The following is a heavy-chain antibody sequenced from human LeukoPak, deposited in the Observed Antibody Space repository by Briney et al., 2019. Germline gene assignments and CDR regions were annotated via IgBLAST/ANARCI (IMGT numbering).Heavy chain of an antibody. Sequence: GGYLRLSCAASGFTFSSYEMNWVRQAPGKGLEWVSYISSSGSTIYYADSVKGRFTISRDNAKNSLYLQMNSLRAEDTAVYYCAREPIWCGYYWFDYWGQGTLVTVSS. CDR2: ISSSGSTI. CDR3: AREPIWCGYYWFDY. J-gene: IGHJ4*02. D-gene: IGHD3-3*01. CDR1: GFTFSSYE. V-gene: IGHV3-48*03.